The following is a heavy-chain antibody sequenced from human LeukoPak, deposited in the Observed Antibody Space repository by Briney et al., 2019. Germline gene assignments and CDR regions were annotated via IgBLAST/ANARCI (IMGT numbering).Heavy chain of an antibody. CDR3: ARRITIFGVAHAFDI. J-gene: IGHJ3*02. Sequence: GASLKISCKGSGYSFTSYWIGWVRQMPGKGLEWMGIIYPGDSDTRYSPSFQGQVTISADKSISTAYLQWSSLKASDTAMYYCARRITIFGVAHAFDIWGQGTMVTVSS. CDR2: IYPGDSDT. D-gene: IGHD3-3*01. CDR1: GYSFTSYW. V-gene: IGHV5-51*01.